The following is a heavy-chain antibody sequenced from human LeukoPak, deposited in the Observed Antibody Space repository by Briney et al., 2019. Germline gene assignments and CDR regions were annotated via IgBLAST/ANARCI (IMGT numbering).Heavy chain of an antibody. CDR3: ARVWGYYYYYGMDV. J-gene: IGHJ6*02. V-gene: IGHV3-48*03. Sequence: GGSLRLSCAASGFTFSSYEMNWVRQAPGKGLEWVSYISSSGSTIYYADSVKGRFTISRDNAKNSLYLQMNSLRAEDTAVYYCARVWGYYYYYGMDVWGQGTTVTVSS. D-gene: IGHD3-16*01. CDR2: ISSSGSTI. CDR1: GFTFSSYE.